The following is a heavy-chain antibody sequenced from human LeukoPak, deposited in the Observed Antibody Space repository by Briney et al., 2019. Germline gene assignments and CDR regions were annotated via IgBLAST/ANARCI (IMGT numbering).Heavy chain of an antibody. Sequence: PSETLSLTCTVSGGSISSSSYYWGWIRQPTGKGLEWIGSIYYSGSTYYNPSLKSRVTISEDTSKNQFSLKLSSVTAADTAVYFCARRYCTNGVCYRSAFDIWGQGIMVTVSS. CDR1: GGSISSSSYY. CDR2: IYYSGST. CDR3: ARRYCTNGVCYRSAFDI. J-gene: IGHJ3*02. V-gene: IGHV4-39*01. D-gene: IGHD2-8*01.